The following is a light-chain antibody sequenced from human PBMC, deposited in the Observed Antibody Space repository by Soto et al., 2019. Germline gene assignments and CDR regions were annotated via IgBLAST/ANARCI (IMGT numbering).Light chain of an antibody. CDR2: GAS. CDR3: QHYGDSSWT. Sequence: IVLTQSPGTLSWSPLEIATLSCRASQSVSSTYLAWYQHKPGQPPRLLIYGASSRAAGIPDRFSGSGSGTDFTLTISKLEPEDFAVYYCQHYGDSSWTCGQGTKGDIK. J-gene: IGKJ1*01. V-gene: IGKV3-20*01. CDR1: QSVSSTY.